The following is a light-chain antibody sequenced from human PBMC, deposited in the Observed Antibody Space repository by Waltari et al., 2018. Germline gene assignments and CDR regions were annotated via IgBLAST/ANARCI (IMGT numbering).Light chain of an antibody. CDR1: HSVTGNY. J-gene: IGKJ2*01. CDR2: GAS. CDR3: QQYGSSPPT. V-gene: IGKV3-20*01. Sequence: ENVLTQSPGTLSLSPGERATLSCRASHSVTGNYLALYQRKPDQAPRLLIYGASTRATGIPGRCSGSGSGTDFALSISRLEPEDFAVYFCQQYGSSPPTFGQGTKVEIK.